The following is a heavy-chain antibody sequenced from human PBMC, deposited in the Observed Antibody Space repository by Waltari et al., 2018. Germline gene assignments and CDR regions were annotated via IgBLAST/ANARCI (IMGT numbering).Heavy chain of an antibody. Sequence: EVQLLESGGGLVRPGGSLRLPGASPGFSLSSYNLNLVRQPPGKGLEWVSSISSDSSYKHYADSVKGRFTISRDNAKNSLYLQLNSLRAEDTAVYYCATGGWGFYLGYWGQGTLVTVSS. CDR2: ISSDSSYK. J-gene: IGHJ4*02. D-gene: IGHD7-27*01. V-gene: IGHV3-21*02. CDR3: ATGGWGFYLGY. CDR1: GFSLSSYN.